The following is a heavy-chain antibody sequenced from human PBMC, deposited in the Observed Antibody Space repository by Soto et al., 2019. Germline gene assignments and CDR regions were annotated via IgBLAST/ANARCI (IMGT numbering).Heavy chain of an antibody. V-gene: IGHV4-31*03. CDR2: ISYSGSA. Sequence: VLLQESGPGLVEPSQTLSLTCTVSGVSVTSGGFFWSWIRHHPAKGLEWIGYISYSGSAYYSPSLKSRVSMAADTSSNQFSLRLTSLTAADTAVYFCARLLCSGNSCSLGGGFDIWGQGTTVTVSS. D-gene: IGHD2-2*01. J-gene: IGHJ3*02. CDR1: GVSVTSGGFF. CDR3: ARLLCSGNSCSLGGGFDI.